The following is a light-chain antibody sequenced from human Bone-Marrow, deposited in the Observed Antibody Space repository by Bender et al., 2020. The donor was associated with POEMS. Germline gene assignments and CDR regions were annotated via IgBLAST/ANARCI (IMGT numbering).Light chain of an antibody. J-gene: IGLJ3*02. CDR3: ATWDYSLNGWV. Sequence: QSVLTQPHSASGTPGQRVTISCSGSSSKFGSYPVNWYQQLPGAAPKLVIFNNSQRPSGVPDRFSGSNSGTSASLAISGLLSDDEADFYCATWDYSLNGWVFGGGTKLTVL. CDR1: SSKFGSYP. V-gene: IGLV1-44*01. CDR2: NNS.